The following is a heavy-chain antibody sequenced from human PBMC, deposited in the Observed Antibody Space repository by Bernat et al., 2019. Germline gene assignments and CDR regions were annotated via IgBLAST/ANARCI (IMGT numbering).Heavy chain of an antibody. J-gene: IGHJ5*02. CDR2: IYYSGST. CDR3: ARMAVPAAISWFDP. D-gene: IGHD2-2*01. Sequence: QPQLQESGPGLVKPSETLSLTCTVSGGSISSSSYYWGWIRQPPGKGLEWIGSIYYSGSTYYNPSLKSRVTISVDTSKNQFSLKLSSVTAADTAVYYCARMAVPAAISWFDPWGQGTLVTVSS. V-gene: IGHV4-39*01. CDR1: GGSISSSSYY.